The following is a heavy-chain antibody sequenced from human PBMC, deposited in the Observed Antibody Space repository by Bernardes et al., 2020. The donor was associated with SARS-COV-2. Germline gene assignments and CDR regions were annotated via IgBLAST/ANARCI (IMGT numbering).Heavy chain of an antibody. Sequence: SETLSLTCAVSGGSISSSDYYWVWIRQPPGKGLEWIGSIHYSVNTYYNPSLNSRVTISAGTSKNQFSLKLTSVTAADTAVYYCARQGKYTYAFDIWGQGTMVTVSS. CDR2: IHYSVNT. V-gene: IGHV4-39*01. J-gene: IGHJ3*02. D-gene: IGHD3-10*01. CDR1: GGSISSSDYY. CDR3: ARQGKYTYAFDI.